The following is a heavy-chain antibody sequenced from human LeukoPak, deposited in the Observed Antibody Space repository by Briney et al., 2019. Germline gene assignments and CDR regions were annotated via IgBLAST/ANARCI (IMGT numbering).Heavy chain of an antibody. CDR1: GFTFSSYG. Sequence: PGGSLRLSCAASGFTFSSYGMHWVRQAPGKGLEWVAVISYDGSNKYYADSVKGRFTISRDNSKNTLYLQMNSLRAEDTAVYYCAKDRRRLYSSSWYREGATFDYWGQGTLVTVSS. D-gene: IGHD6-13*01. CDR3: AKDRRRLYSSSWYREGATFDY. V-gene: IGHV3-30*18. J-gene: IGHJ4*02. CDR2: ISYDGSNK.